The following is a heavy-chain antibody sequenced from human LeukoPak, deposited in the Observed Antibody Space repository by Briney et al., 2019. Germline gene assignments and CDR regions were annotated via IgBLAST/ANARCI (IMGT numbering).Heavy chain of an antibody. J-gene: IGHJ6*02. Sequence: GGSLRLSCSASGFIFSNYWMTWVRQAPGKGLEWVARISYAGSNNYYADSVKGRFTISSDNPKNTLYLQMDSLRAEDTAVYYCARAAHTTYVLGRYYYYAMEVWGQGTTVTVSS. CDR3: ARAAHTTYVLGRYYYYAMEV. D-gene: IGHD3-10*01. CDR2: ISYAGSNN. V-gene: IGHV3-30-3*01. CDR1: GFIFSNYW.